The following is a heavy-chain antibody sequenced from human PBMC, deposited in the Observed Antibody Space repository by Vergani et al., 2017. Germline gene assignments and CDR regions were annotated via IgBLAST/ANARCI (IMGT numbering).Heavy chain of an antibody. D-gene: IGHD3-10*01. CDR1: GFTFDDYA. Sequence: EVQLVESGGGLVQPGRSLRLSCAASGFTFDDYAMHWVRQAPGKGLEWVSGISWNSGSIGYADSVKGRFTISRDNAKNSLYLQMNSLRAEDTAVYYCAKGTNYGSGSLDYWGQGTLVTVSS. CDR2: ISWNSGSI. CDR3: AKGTNYGSGSLDY. J-gene: IGHJ4*02. V-gene: IGHV3-9*01.